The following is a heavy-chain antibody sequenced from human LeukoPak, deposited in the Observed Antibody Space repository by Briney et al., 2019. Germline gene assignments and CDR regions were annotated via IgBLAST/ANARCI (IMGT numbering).Heavy chain of an antibody. CDR3: ASAGYRGYDYVTSTRSFDY. J-gene: IGHJ4*02. V-gene: IGHV1-18*01. CDR1: GYTFTSYG. CDR2: ISAYNGNT. D-gene: IGHD5-12*01. Sequence: ASVKVSCKASGYTFTSYGISWVRQAPGQGLEWMGWISAYNGNTNYAQKLQGRVTMTTDTSTSTAYMELRSLRSEDTAVYYCASAGYRGYDYVTSTRSFDYWGLGTLVTVSS.